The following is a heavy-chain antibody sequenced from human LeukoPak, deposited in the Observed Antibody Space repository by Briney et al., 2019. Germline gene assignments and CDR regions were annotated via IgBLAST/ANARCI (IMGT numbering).Heavy chain of an antibody. J-gene: IGHJ4*02. CDR1: GYTFTSYY. CDR3: ARSPLGELSLIYSDY. V-gene: IGHV1-46*01. D-gene: IGHD3-16*02. Sequence: ASVKVSCKASGYTFTSYYMHWVRQAPGQGLEWMGIINPSGGSTSYAQKFQGRVTMTRDTSTSTVYMELSSLRSEDTAVYYCARSPLGELSLIYSDYWGQGTLVTVSS. CDR2: INPSGGST.